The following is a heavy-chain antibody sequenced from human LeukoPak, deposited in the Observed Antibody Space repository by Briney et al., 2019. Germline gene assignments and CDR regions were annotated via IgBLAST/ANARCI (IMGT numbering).Heavy chain of an antibody. Sequence: GGSLRLSCAASGFTFSDYYMSWIRQTPGKGLEWVSYISSSGSTIYYADSVKGRFTISRDNAKNSLYLQMNSLRAEDTAVYYCARTSLQLWPPGAFGYWGQGTLVTVSS. J-gene: IGHJ4*02. CDR1: GFTFSDYY. D-gene: IGHD5-18*01. CDR2: ISSSGSTI. V-gene: IGHV3-11*01. CDR3: ARTSLQLWPPGAFGY.